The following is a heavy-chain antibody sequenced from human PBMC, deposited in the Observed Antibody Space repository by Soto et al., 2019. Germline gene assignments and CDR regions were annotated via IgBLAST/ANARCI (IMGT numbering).Heavy chain of an antibody. CDR2: IYYSGST. Sequence: SETLCPTCTVSGGSISSYYWSWIRQPPGKGLEWIGYIYYSGSTNYNPSLKSRVTISVDTSKNQFSLKLSSVTAADTAVYYCASYGSGSYYAFVPWGQGTLVTVSS. D-gene: IGHD3-10*01. CDR1: GGSISSYY. CDR3: ASYGSGSYYAFVP. V-gene: IGHV4-59*01. J-gene: IGHJ5*02.